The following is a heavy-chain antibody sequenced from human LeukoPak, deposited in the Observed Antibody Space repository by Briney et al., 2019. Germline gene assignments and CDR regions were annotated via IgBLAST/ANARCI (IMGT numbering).Heavy chain of an antibody. Sequence: SETLSLTCTVSGGSISSYYWSWIRQPPGKGLEWIGYIYYSGSTNYKPSLKSRVTISVDTSKNQFSLKLSSVTAADTGVYYCARVPGYCSSTSCYKVGWFDPWGQGTLVTVSS. V-gene: IGHV4-59*01. CDR1: GGSISSYY. D-gene: IGHD2-2*02. CDR2: IYYSGST. CDR3: ARVPGYCSSTSCYKVGWFDP. J-gene: IGHJ5*02.